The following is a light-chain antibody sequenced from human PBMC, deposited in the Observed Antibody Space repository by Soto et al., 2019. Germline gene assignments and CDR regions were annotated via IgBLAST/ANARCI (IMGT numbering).Light chain of an antibody. V-gene: IGKV1-39*01. Sequence: DIQLTQSPSSLSASVVDRVTITCQANHSISSYVNWYQQKPGKAPQLLIYAAPSLQSGVPSMFSGGGSGTDFTLTISNLQPEDFATYYCQQSYSNPLTVGGGTKGDIK. J-gene: IGKJ4*01. CDR3: QQSYSNPLT. CDR2: AAP. CDR1: HSISSY.